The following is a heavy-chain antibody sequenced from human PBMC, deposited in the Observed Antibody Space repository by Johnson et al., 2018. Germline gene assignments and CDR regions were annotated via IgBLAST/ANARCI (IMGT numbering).Heavy chain of an antibody. CDR2: MLFGGTT. D-gene: IGHD1-26*01. CDR1: GVPTNSHY. Sequence: QVQLQESGPGLVKPSETLSLKCNVSGVPTNSHYWTWIRQSPGKGLEWLGSMLFGGTTRYNPSVEGRLTFSVETSTNLFSLNLRSVTTADTAIYYCARGCPGRGCVVGAFIWYYDLWGRVTFVVVSS. CDR3: ARGCPGRGCVVGAFIWYYDL. V-gene: IGHV4-59*11. J-gene: IGHJ2*01.